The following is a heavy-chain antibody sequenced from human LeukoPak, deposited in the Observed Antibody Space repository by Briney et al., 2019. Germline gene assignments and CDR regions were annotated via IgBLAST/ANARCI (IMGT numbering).Heavy chain of an antibody. V-gene: IGHV3-7*01. CDR3: ARDSGSVNYCDSSGYCDY. J-gene: IGHJ4*02. D-gene: IGHD3-22*01. Sequence: GGSLRLSCAASGFTFSSYWMSWVRQAPGKGLEWVANIKQDGSEKYYVDSVKGRFTIPRDNAKNSLYLQMNSLRAEDTAVYYCARDSGSVNYCDSSGYCDYWGQGTLVTVSS. CDR2: IKQDGSEK. CDR1: GFTFSSYW.